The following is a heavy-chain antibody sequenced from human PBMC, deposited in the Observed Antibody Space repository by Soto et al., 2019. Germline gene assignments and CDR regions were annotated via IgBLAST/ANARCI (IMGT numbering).Heavy chain of an antibody. CDR1: GFTFSDYY. Sequence: GGSLRLSCAASGFTFSDYYMSWIRQAPGKGLEWVSYISSSSGYTNYADSVKGRFTISRDNAKNSLYLQMNSLRPEDTAVYYCARENSYDSTGPHYFDYWGPGTLVTVSS. J-gene: IGHJ4*02. V-gene: IGHV3-11*05. CDR3: ARENSYDSTGPHYFDY. D-gene: IGHD3-22*01. CDR2: ISSSSGYT.